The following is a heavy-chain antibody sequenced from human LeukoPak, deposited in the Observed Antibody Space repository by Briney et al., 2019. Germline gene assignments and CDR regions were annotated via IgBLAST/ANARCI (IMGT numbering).Heavy chain of an antibody. CDR3: ARAGYSSGWYLRRHIFDY. Sequence: SETLSLTCAAYGGSFSGYYWSWIRQPPGKGLEWIGEINHSGSTNYNPSLKSRVTISVDTSKNQFSLKLSSVTAADTAVYYCARAGYSSGWYLRRHIFDYWGQGTLVTVSS. J-gene: IGHJ4*02. D-gene: IGHD6-19*01. V-gene: IGHV4-34*01. CDR1: GGSFSGYY. CDR2: INHSGST.